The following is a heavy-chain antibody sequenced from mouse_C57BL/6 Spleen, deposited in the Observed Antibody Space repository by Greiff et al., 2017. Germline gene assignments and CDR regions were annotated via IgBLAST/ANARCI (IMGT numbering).Heavy chain of an antibody. Sequence: VQLQQPGAELVKPGASVKLSCKASGYTFTSYWMHWVKQRPGQGLEWIGMIHPNSGSTNYNEKFKSKATLTVDKSYSTAYMQLSSLTSEDSAVYYCAVTTVPWYFDVWGTGTTVTVSS. J-gene: IGHJ1*03. CDR1: GYTFTSYW. V-gene: IGHV1-64*01. D-gene: IGHD1-1*01. CDR2: IHPNSGST. CDR3: AVTTVPWYFDV.